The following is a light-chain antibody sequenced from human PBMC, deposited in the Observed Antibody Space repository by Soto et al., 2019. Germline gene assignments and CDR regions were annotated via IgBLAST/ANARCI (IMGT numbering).Light chain of an antibody. CDR2: QVS. V-gene: IGLV2-14*01. J-gene: IGLJ2*01. Sequence: QSALTQPASVSGSPGQSVTISCTGTSSDVGSYNYVSWYQQHPGKAPKLMIYQVSHRSSGVSNRFSASKSGNTASLTISGRQAEDEADEYCGSYTSSGTLVFGGGTKVTVL. CDR3: GSYTSSGTLV. CDR1: SSDVGSYNY.